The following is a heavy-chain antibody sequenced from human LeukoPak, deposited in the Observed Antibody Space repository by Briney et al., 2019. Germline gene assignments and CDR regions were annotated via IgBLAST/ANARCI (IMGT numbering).Heavy chain of an antibody. D-gene: IGHD2-15*01. CDR3: ARGEEYCSGGRCWLLFDS. J-gene: IGHJ4*02. Sequence: SETLSLTCTVSGGSISSYYWSWIRQPAGKGLEWIGRIYTSGSTYYNPSLKSRVTMSVDTSKNQFSLKLNSVSAADTAIYYCARGEEYCSGGRCWLLFDSWGQGTLVTVSS. V-gene: IGHV4-4*07. CDR2: IYTSGST. CDR1: GGSISSYY.